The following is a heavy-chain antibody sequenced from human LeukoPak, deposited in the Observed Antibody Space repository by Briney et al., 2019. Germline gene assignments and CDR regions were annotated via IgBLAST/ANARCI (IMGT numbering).Heavy chain of an antibody. CDR1: GFTFSDFG. D-gene: IGHD6-13*01. CDR2: IRNDGSND. Sequence: PGGSQRLSCAASGFTFSDFGMHWVRQAPGKGLEWVAFIRNDGSNDYYPDSVKGRFTISRDNSRTTLYLQMHSLRIEDTAVYYCVKGGSSSHNWFDPWGQGILLTVSS. J-gene: IGHJ5*02. V-gene: IGHV3-30*02. CDR3: VKGGSSSHNWFDP.